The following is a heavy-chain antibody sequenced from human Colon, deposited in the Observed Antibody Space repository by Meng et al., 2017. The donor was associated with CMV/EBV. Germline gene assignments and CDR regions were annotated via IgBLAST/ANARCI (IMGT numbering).Heavy chain of an antibody. J-gene: IGHJ4*02. CDR2: ISSRKSHI. Sequence: GESLKISCVASGFTFASHTMTWVRQAPGKGLEWVSSISSRKSHIYYADSVKGRFTISRDDAQNSLSLQMNSLRAEDSAVYYCARVEGSVTSPLDYWGQGTLVTVSS. CDR1: GFTFASHT. D-gene: IGHD4-17*01. CDR3: ARVEGSVTSPLDY. V-gene: IGHV3-21*01.